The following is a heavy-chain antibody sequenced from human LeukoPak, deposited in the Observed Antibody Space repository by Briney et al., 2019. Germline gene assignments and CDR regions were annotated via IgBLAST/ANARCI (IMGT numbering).Heavy chain of an antibody. CDR3: ASTHYYDSSGYFDY. V-gene: IGHV1-18*01. CDR2: ISAYNGNT. Sequence: ASVKVSCKASGYTFTSYGISWVRQAPGQGLEWMGGISAYNGNTNYAQKLQGRVTMTTDTSTSTAYMELRSLRSDDTAVYYCASTHYYDSSGYFDYWGQGTLVTVSS. J-gene: IGHJ4*02. CDR1: GYTFTSYG. D-gene: IGHD3-22*01.